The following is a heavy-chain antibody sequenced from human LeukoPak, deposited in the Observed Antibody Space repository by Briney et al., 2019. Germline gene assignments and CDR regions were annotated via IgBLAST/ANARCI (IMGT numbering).Heavy chain of an antibody. Sequence: SETLSLTCAVYGGSFSGYYWSWIRQPPGKGLEWIGYIYYSGSTYYNPSLKSRVTVSVDTSKNQFSLKLNSVTAADTAVYYCARSLTTVTPSPFDYWGQGILVTVSS. CDR2: IYYSGST. D-gene: IGHD4-17*01. CDR3: ARSLTTVTPSPFDY. CDR1: GGSFSGYY. V-gene: IGHV4-34*01. J-gene: IGHJ4*02.